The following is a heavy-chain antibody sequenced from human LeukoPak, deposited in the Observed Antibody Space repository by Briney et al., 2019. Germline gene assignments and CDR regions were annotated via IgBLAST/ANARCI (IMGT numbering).Heavy chain of an antibody. CDR1: GYTFTSYG. Sequence: ASVKVSCKASGYTFTSYGISWVRQAPGQGLEWMGWISAYNGNTNYAQKLQGRVTMTTDTSTSTAYMELSRLRSDDTAVYYCASSDYGGNSEIYWGQGTLVTVSS. D-gene: IGHD4-23*01. CDR3: ASSDYGGNSEIY. CDR2: ISAYNGNT. J-gene: IGHJ4*02. V-gene: IGHV1-18*01.